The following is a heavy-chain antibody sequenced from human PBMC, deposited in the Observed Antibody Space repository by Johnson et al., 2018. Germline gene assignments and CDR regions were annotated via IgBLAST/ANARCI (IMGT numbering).Heavy chain of an antibody. CDR2: ISWNSGSI. J-gene: IGHJ3*02. V-gene: IGHV3-9*01. Sequence: EVQLVESGGGLVQPGRSLRLSCAASGFTFDDYAMHWVRQAPGKGLEWVSGISWNSGSIGYADSVQGRFTISRDHAKNSLYLHMNSLRAEDTALYDFAKEGRWNDGAFDIWGQGTMVTVSS. D-gene: IGHD1-1*01. CDR1: GFTFDDYA. CDR3: AKEGRWNDGAFDI.